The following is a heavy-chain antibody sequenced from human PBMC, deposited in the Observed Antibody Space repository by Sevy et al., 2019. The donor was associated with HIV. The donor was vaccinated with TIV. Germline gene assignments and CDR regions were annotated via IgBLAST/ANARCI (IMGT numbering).Heavy chain of an antibody. V-gene: IGHV3-23*01. D-gene: IGHD2-15*01. CDR2: ISGSGDST. CDR3: AKTSALSMSGGYRAIDY. Sequence: GGSLRLSCAASGFTFSSYAMSWGRQAPGKGLQWVSAISGSGDSTYYAHSVKGRFTISRDNSKNTLFLQMNSLRAEDTAVYYCAKTSALSMSGGYRAIDYWGQGTLVTVSS. CDR1: GFTFSSYA. J-gene: IGHJ4*02.